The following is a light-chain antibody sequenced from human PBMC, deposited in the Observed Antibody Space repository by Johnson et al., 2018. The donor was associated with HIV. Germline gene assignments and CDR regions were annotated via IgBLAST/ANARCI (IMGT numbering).Light chain of an antibody. J-gene: IGLJ1*01. V-gene: IGLV1-51*01. CDR3: GIWDSSLSAYV. Sequence: QSVLTQSPSVSAAPGQKVTISCSGSSSNIGNNDVSWYQQLPGTAPKLLIYDNNKRPSGIPDRFSGSKSGTSATLGITGLQTGEEADYYSGIWDSSLSAYVLRTGTKFTVL. CDR2: DNN. CDR1: SSNIGNND.